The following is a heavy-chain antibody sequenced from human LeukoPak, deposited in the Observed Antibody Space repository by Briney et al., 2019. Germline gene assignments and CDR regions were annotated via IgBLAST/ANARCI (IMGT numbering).Heavy chain of an antibody. Sequence: SETLSLTCTVSGGSISSYYWSWIRQPPGKGLEWIGYIYYNGNTNYNPSLKSRVTISVDTSKNQFSLKLSSVTAADTAVYYCARHGAGWLPKPYYFDYWGQGTLVTVSS. CDR2: IYYNGNT. V-gene: IGHV4-59*08. CDR3: ARHGAGWLPKPYYFDY. CDR1: GGSISSYY. J-gene: IGHJ4*02. D-gene: IGHD5-12*01.